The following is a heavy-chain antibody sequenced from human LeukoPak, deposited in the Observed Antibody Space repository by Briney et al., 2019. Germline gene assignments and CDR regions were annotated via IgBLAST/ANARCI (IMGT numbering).Heavy chain of an antibody. V-gene: IGHV4-31*03. Sequence: PSETLSLTCSVSGDSISSGGHYWSWIRQHPVMGLEWIGHIHSSGVTYYNPSLKSRTTISVDTSKNQFSLRMSSVTAADMALYYCARLSAAAVGRLNYFDPWGQGTLVTVSS. D-gene: IGHD6-13*01. J-gene: IGHJ5*02. CDR1: GDSISSGGHY. CDR3: ARLSAAAVGRLNYFDP. CDR2: IHSSGVT.